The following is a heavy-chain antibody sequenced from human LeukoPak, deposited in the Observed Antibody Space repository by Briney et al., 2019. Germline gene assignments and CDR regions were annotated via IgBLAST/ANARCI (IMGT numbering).Heavy chain of an antibody. D-gene: IGHD3-9*01. Sequence: GASVKVSCKASGGTFSSDAINWVRQAPGQGPEWMGRLIPILDMGNYAERFQDRITLTADTSTSTAYMELSSLRSEDTAVYFCAKDLYYDILTGFWDYWGQGTLVTVSS. J-gene: IGHJ4*02. CDR1: GGTFSSDA. CDR3: AKDLYYDILTGFWDY. V-gene: IGHV1-69*04. CDR2: LIPILDMG.